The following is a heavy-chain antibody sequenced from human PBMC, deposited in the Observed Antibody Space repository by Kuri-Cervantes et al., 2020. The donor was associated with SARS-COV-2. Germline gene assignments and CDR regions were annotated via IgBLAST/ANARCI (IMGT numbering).Heavy chain of an antibody. D-gene: IGHD1-26*01. CDR3: VKDKSRIVGSRMELDGMDV. CDR2: INPDGSYT. V-gene: IGHV3-74*01. CDR1: GFTFSGHW. J-gene: IGHJ6*02. Sequence: GGSLRLSCAASGFTFSGHWIHWVRQAPGKGLVWVPRINPDGSYTNNADSVKGRFTISRDNSKNTLYLQMNSLRAEDTAVYYCVKDKSRIVGSRMELDGMDVWGQGTTVTVSS.